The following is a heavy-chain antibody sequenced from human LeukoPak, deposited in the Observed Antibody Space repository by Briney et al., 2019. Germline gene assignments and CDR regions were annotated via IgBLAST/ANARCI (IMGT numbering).Heavy chain of an antibody. J-gene: IGHJ6*03. D-gene: IGHD3-10*01. Sequence: GASVKVSCKASGYTFTSYYMHWVRQAPGQGLEWMGIINPSGGSTSYAQKFQGRVTMTRDTSTSTVYMELSSLRSEDTAVYYCARDRGITMVRGVIIYYYYYMDVWGKGTTVTISS. CDR3: ARDRGITMVRGVIIYYYYYMDV. V-gene: IGHV1-46*01. CDR1: GYTFTSYY. CDR2: INPSGGST.